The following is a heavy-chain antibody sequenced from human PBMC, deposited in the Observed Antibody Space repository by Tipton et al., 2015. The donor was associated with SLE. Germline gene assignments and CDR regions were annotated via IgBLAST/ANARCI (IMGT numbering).Heavy chain of an antibody. Sequence: AGLVKPSETLSLTCTVSGGSISSYYWSWIRQPPGKWLEWIGEINHSGSTNYNPSLKSRVTISVDTSKNQFSLKLSSVTAADMAVYYCARGLSMGRSYMDVWGKGTTITGSS. D-gene: IGHD2/OR15-2a*01. V-gene: IGHV4-34*01. CDR2: INHSGST. J-gene: IGHJ6*03. CDR3: ARGLSMGRSYMDV. CDR1: GGSISSYY.